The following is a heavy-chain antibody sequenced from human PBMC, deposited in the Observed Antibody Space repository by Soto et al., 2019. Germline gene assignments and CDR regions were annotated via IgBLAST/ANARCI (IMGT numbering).Heavy chain of an antibody. V-gene: IGHV1-18*01. CDR2: ITPYNANT. Sequence: QVQLVQSGAEVKNPGASVKVSCQASNYLFGAFRISWVRQAPGQGLKWMGWITPYNANTHYAEKFQDRVTMTADKSTTAAYMEVRRLTSDDTAVYFCARISARRNDFDVWGQGTLVTVSS. CDR3: ARISARRNDFDV. CDR1: NYLFGAFR. J-gene: IGHJ3*01.